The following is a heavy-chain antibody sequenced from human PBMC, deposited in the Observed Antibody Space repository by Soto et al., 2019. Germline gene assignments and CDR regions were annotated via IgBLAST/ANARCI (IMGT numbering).Heavy chain of an antibody. D-gene: IGHD5-12*01. Sequence: EVQLVESGGGLVQPGGSLRLSCAAPGSAFGSYEMDWVRQAPGKGREGIAYMSSGGGTIYYADSVKGRFTISRDNARDSLYLEMNSLRVEDTAIYYCAKEKTVTDSGYDAFDVWGQGTMVTVS. CDR3: AKEKTVTDSGYDAFDV. CDR1: GSAFGSYE. J-gene: IGHJ3*01. CDR2: MSSGGGTI. V-gene: IGHV3-48*03.